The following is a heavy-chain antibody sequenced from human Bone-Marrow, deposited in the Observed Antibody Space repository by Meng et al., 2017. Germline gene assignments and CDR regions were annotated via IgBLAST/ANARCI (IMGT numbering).Heavy chain of an antibody. CDR2: ISGSGNTI. Sequence: QVQLVESGGGLVKPGGFLRVSCSAFGFTFSAHYMSWIRQAPGKGLEWVSYISGSGNTIYYADSVKGRFTISRDNADNSLFLQMTSLRAEDTAVYYCARDSSGAYDYWGQGTLVTVSS. V-gene: IGHV3-11*01. J-gene: IGHJ4*02. D-gene: IGHD1-26*01. CDR3: ARDSSGAYDY. CDR1: GFTFSAHY.